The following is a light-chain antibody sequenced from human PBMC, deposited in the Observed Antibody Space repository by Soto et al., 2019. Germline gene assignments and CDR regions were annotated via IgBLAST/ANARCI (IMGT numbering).Light chain of an antibody. CDR1: TSDIGGFDY. CDR2: EVI. CDR3: SSYTTSSTVV. J-gene: IGLJ1*01. V-gene: IGLV2-14*01. Sequence: QSALTQPASVSGSPGQSITISCIGSTSDIGGFDYVSWYRQYPGKAPQLMIYEVINRPSGVSNRFSGSKSGNSASLTISGLQAEDEADYYCSSYTTSSTVVFGTGTKLTVL.